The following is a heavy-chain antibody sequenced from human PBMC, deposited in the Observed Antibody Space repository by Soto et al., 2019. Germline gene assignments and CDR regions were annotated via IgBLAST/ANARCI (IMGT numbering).Heavy chain of an antibody. J-gene: IGHJ6*02. D-gene: IGHD6-13*01. CDR3: ARLVRENYYYYGMDV. V-gene: IGHV5-51*01. Sequence: GESLKPSSNHSRYSLTSYLICSVRHRPGKGLEWMGIIYAGDCDTRYSPSVKGQVTISADKSISTAYLQWSSLKASDTAMYYCARLVRENYYYYGMDVWGQGTTVNVSS. CDR2: IYAGDCDT. CDR1: RYSLTSYL.